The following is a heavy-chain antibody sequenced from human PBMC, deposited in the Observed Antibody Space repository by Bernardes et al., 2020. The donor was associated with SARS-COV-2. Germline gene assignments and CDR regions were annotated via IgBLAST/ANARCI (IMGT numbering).Heavy chain of an antibody. CDR3: ARDSGYWTGFLDY. J-gene: IGHJ4*02. D-gene: IGHD2-8*02. V-gene: IGHV3-30*03. CDR1: GFTFSNYG. Sequence: GGSLRLSCVAPGFTFSNYGMNWVRQAPGKGLGWVAAISNDESNKYYADSVKGRFTIPRDNSKNTLYLQMNSLRAKDTAVYYCARDSGYWTGFLDYWGQGSLVTVSS. CDR2: ISNDESNK.